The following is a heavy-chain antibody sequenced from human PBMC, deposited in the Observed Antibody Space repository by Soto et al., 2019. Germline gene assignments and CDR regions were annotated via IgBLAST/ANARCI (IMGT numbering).Heavy chain of an antibody. Sequence: QVQLVQSGAEVKKPGCSVKVSCKASGGTFSSYAISWVRQAPGQGLEWMGGIIPIFGTANYAQKFQGRVTITADKSTSTAYMELSSLRSEDTAVYYCARVGGELATRRSYFDYWGQGTLVTVYS. CDR1: GGTFSSYA. V-gene: IGHV1-69*06. CDR2: IIPIFGTA. CDR3: ARVGGELATRRSYFDY. J-gene: IGHJ4*02. D-gene: IGHD3-16*01.